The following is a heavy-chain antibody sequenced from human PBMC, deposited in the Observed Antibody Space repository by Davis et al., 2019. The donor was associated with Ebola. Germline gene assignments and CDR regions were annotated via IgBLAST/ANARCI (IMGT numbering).Heavy chain of an antibody. CDR3: ARVPWATLAGWFDP. D-gene: IGHD1-26*01. J-gene: IGHJ5*02. CDR2: IIPMLHTT. Sequence: SVKVSCKASGGTFRSYAISWVRQAPGQGLEWMGGIIPMLHTTNYAQKFQGRVTITADDSTGTAYMELSSLRSEDTAVYYCARVPWATLAGWFDPWGQGTLVTVSS. V-gene: IGHV1-69*13. CDR1: GGTFRSYA.